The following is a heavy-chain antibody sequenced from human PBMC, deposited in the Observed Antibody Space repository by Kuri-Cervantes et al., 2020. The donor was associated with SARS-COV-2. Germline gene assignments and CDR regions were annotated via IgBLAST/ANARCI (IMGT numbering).Heavy chain of an antibody. V-gene: IGHV3-30*04. CDR2: ISYDGSNK. CDR1: GFTFSSYA. Sequence: GGSPRLSCAASGFTFSSYAMHWVRQAPGKGLEWVAVISYDGSNKYYADSVKGRFTISRDNSKNTLYLQMNSLRAEDTAVYYCARGGSSGWSQLEYWGQGTLVTVSS. D-gene: IGHD6-19*01. J-gene: IGHJ4*02. CDR3: ARGGSSGWSQLEY.